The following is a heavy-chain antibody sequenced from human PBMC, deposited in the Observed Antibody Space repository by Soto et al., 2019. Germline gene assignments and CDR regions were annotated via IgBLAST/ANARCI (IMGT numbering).Heavy chain of an antibody. V-gene: IGHV2-5*02. CDR1: GFSLSTSGVA. D-gene: IGHD3-22*01. CDR3: AHEASYDTVAFDI. CDR2: IYWDDDK. Sequence: QIALKESGPTLVKPTQTLTLTCTFSGFSLSTSGVAVGWIRQPPGKALEWLALIYWDDDKRYSPSLNNRLTITNDTSKNPVVLTTTNMHPVDTATYYCAHEASYDTVAFDIWGQGTMVTVSS. J-gene: IGHJ3*02.